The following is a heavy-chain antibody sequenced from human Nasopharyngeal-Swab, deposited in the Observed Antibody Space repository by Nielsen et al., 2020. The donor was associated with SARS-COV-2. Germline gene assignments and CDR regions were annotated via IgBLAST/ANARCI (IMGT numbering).Heavy chain of an antibody. V-gene: IGHV4-4*02. Sequence: SETLSPTCAVSGGSISSSNWWRWVRPAPGKGLEWIGEIYHSGSTNYNPSLKSRVTISVDTSKNQFSLKLSSVTAADTAVYYCARHPWQLWFPGWFDPWGQGTLVTVSS. CDR3: ARHPWQLWFPGWFDP. CDR1: GGSISSSNW. CDR2: IYHSGST. D-gene: IGHD5-18*01. J-gene: IGHJ5*02.